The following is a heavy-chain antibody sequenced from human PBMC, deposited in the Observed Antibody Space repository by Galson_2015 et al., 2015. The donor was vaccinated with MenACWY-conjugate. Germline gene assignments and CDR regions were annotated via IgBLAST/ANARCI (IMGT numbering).Heavy chain of an antibody. D-gene: IGHD2/OR15-2a*01. V-gene: IGHV4-39*01. CDR2: IYYSGTT. Sequence: PPGEGLEWIGSIYYSGTTYYNPSLESRVTMSVDTSKNEFSLILTSVTAADTAVYYCARLPRGITFVVMAPWGQGTLVTVSS. CDR3: ARLPRGITFVVMAP. J-gene: IGHJ5*02.